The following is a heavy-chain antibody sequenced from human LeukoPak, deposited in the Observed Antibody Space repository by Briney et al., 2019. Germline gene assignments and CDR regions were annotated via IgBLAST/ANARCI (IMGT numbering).Heavy chain of an antibody. CDR1: GFTFSTYW. Sequence: GGSLRLSCAASGFTFSTYWMSWVRQAPGKGLEWVANIRQDGGMIYYVDSVKGRFTISRDNAKNSLYLQMNNLRVEDTAVYYCAKRDCSSTSCSRGYWGQGTLVTVSS. CDR2: IRQDGGMI. J-gene: IGHJ4*02. CDR3: AKRDCSSTSCSRGY. V-gene: IGHV3-7*01. D-gene: IGHD2-2*01.